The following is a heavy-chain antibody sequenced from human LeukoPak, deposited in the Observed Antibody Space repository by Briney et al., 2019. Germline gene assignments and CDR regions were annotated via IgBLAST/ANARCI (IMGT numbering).Heavy chain of an antibody. CDR2: ISGSGGST. CDR3: AKGSITMIVEFDY. CDR1: GFTFNNAW. Sequence: GGSLRLSCAAPGFTFNNAWMSWVRQAPGKGLEWVSAISGSGGSTYYADSVKGRFTISRDNSKNTLYLQMNSLRAEDTAVYYCAKGSITMIVEFDYWGQGTLVTVSS. V-gene: IGHV3-23*01. D-gene: IGHD3-22*01. J-gene: IGHJ4*02.